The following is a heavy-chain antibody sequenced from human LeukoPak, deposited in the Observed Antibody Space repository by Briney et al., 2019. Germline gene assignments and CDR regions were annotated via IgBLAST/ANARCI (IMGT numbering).Heavy chain of an antibody. J-gene: IGHJ5*02. CDR1: GGSTSSYY. D-gene: IGHD3-3*01. V-gene: IGHV4-4*07. CDR2: IYTSGST. CDR3: AREIITIFGVVIIDWFDP. Sequence: PETLSLTCTVSGGSTSSYYWSWIRQPAGKGLEWIGRIYTSGSTNYNPSHKSRVTMSVDTSKNQFSLKLSSVTAADTAVYYCAREIITIFGVVIIDWFDPWGQGTLVTVSS.